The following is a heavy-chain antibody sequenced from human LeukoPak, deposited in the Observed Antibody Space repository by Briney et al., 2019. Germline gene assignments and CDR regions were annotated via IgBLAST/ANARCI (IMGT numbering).Heavy chain of an antibody. D-gene: IGHD1-26*01. CDR2: IYYSGST. V-gene: IGHV4-61*01. J-gene: IGHJ4*02. Sequence: SETLSLTCTVSGGSVNSGSYYWNWTRQPPGKGLEWIGYIYYSGSTNYNPSLKSRVTISVDTSKNQFSLELSSVTAADTAVYYCARAAYSGSYHSDYWGQGTLVTVSS. CDR1: GGSVNSGSYY. CDR3: ARAAYSGSYHSDY.